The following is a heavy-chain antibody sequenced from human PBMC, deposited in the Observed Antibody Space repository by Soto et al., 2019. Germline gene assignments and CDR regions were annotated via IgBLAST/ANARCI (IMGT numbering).Heavy chain of an antibody. D-gene: IGHD2-2*01. V-gene: IGHV3-23*01. J-gene: IGHJ3*01. CDR2: ISGSGFKK. Sequence: GGSLRLSCAASGFIFENFGMSWVRQAPGKGLEWISSISGSGFKKYYSDSVKGRFTISRDNSKKTLYLQMSSLRADDTAVYFCTKALYCSSTSCYSGGDSFHVWGQGTMVTVSS. CDR1: GFIFENFG. CDR3: TKALYCSSTSCYSGGDSFHV.